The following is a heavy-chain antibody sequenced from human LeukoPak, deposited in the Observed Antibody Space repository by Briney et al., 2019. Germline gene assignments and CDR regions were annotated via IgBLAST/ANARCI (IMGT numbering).Heavy chain of an antibody. CDR3: ARVPTEGTPYSGYDFYYYYYYMDV. Sequence: PGGSLRLSCAASGFTFDDYAMHWVRQAPGKGLEWVSLISWDGGSTYYADSVKGRFTISRDNAKNSLYLQMNSLRAEDTAVYYCARVPTEGTPYSGYDFYYYYYYMDVWGKGTTVTVSS. D-gene: IGHD5-12*01. CDR2: ISWDGGST. CDR1: GFTFDDYA. J-gene: IGHJ6*03. V-gene: IGHV3-43D*03.